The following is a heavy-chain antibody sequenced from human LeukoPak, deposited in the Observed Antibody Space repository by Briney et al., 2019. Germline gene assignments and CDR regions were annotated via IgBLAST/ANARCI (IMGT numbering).Heavy chain of an antibody. CDR2: ISWNSGSI. CDR1: GFTFDDYA. D-gene: IGHD6-13*01. V-gene: IGHV3-9*03. CDR3: AKGAAGSDYFDY. J-gene: IGHJ4*02. Sequence: GGSLRLSCAASGFTFDDYAMHWVRQAPGKGLEWVSGISWNSGSIGYADSVKGRFTISRDNAKNSLYLQMNSLRAEDMALYYCAKGAAGSDYFDYWGQGTLVTVSS.